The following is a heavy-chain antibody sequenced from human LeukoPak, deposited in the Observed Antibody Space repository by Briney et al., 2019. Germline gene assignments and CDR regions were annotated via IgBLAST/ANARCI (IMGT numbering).Heavy chain of an antibody. D-gene: IGHD3-22*01. CDR3: ARRYYYDGSGSLDY. J-gene: IGHJ4*02. CDR2: ISGSSSTI. Sequence: GGSLRLSCAASGFTFSDYSMNWVRQAPGKGLEWVSYISGSSSTIYYADSVKGRFTISRDNAKNSLYLQMNSLRDDDTAVYYCARRYYYDGSGSLDYWGQGTLVTVSS. V-gene: IGHV3-48*02. CDR1: GFTFSDYS.